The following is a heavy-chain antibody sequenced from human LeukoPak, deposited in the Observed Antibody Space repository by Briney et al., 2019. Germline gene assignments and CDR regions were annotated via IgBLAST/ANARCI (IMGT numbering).Heavy chain of an antibody. CDR1: GFTFSSYA. V-gene: IGHV3-30*04. J-gene: IGHJ4*02. Sequence: GGSLRLSCAASGFTFSSYAMHWVRQAPGKGLEWVAIISYDGSNEYYADSVKGRFTISRDNSKNTLYLQMNSLRTEDTAVYYCATPPHDYGDYYFDFWGQGTLVTVSS. D-gene: IGHD4-17*01. CDR2: ISYDGSNE. CDR3: ATPPHDYGDYYFDF.